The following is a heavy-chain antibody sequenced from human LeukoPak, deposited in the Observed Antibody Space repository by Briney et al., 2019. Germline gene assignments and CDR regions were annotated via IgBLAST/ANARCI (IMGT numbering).Heavy chain of an antibody. J-gene: IGHJ5*02. CDR1: GFTVSSNY. V-gene: IGHV3-66*01. CDR3: AREQWFDP. CDR2: IYSSGST. Sequence: GGSLRLSCAASGFTVSSNYMSWVRQAPGKGLEWVSVIYSSGSTYYADSVKGRFTTSRDTSKNTLYLQMNILRVEDTAVYFCAREQWFDPWGQGTLVIVSS.